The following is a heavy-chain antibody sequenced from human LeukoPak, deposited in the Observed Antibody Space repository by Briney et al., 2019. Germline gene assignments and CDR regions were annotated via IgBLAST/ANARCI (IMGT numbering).Heavy chain of an antibody. CDR2: ISAYNGNT. Sequence: ASVKVSCKTSGYTFTSYGISWVRQAPGQGLEWMGWISAYNGNTNYAQKLQGRVTMTTDTSTSTAYMELRSLRSDDTAVYYCARSSSVTIPGYYFDYWGQGTLVTVSS. D-gene: IGHD2-21*01. CDR3: ARSSSVTIPGYYFDY. J-gene: IGHJ4*02. V-gene: IGHV1-18*01. CDR1: GYTFTSYG.